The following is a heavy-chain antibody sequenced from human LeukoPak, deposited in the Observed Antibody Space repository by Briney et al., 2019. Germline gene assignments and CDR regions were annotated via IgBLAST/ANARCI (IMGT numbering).Heavy chain of an antibody. CDR1: GYSFTSNW. CDR3: AMARGSGSYYGSYYFDY. D-gene: IGHD3-10*01. Sequence: GESLKISCKGSGYSFTSNWIGWVRQMPGKGLEWMGIIYPGDSDTRYSPSFQGQVTISADKSISTAYLQWSSLKASDTAMYYCAMARGSGSYYGSYYFDYWGQGTLVTVSS. CDR2: IYPGDSDT. V-gene: IGHV5-51*01. J-gene: IGHJ4*02.